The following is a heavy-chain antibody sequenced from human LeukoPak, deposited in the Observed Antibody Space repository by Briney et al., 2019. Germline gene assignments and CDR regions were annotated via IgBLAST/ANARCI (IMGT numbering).Heavy chain of an antibody. CDR2: ISGSGGST. D-gene: IGHD3-16*01. J-gene: IGHJ4*02. Sequence: PGRSLRLSCAASGFTFSSYAMSWVRQAPGKGLEWVSAISGSGGSTYYADSVKGRFTISRDNSKNTLYLQMNSLRAEDTAVYYCAKAFLGARLVFDYWGQGTLVTVSS. CDR1: GFTFSSYA. V-gene: IGHV3-23*01. CDR3: AKAFLGARLVFDY.